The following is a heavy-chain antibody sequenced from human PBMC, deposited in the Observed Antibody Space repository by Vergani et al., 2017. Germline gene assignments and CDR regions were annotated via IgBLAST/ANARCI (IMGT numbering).Heavy chain of an antibody. D-gene: IGHD3-3*01. CDR3: AKDQGGYDNWFDP. J-gene: IGHJ5*02. CDR2: ISGSGGST. Sequence: EVQLLDSGGGLVQPGGSLRLSFAASGFTFSSYAMSWVRQAPGKGLEWVSAISGSGGSTYYADSVKGRFTIYRDNSKNTLYLQMNSQRAEDTAVYYCAKDQGGYDNWFDPWGQGTLVTVSS. CDR1: GFTFSSYA. V-gene: IGHV3-23*01.